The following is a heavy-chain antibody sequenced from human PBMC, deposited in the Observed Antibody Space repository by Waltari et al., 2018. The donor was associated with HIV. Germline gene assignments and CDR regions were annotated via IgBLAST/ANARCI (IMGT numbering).Heavy chain of an antibody. CDR1: ENMFGPAHEFSTYW. Sequence: EAQLVQSSAAVRKPGESLTISCQGSENMFGPAHEFSTYWIASVRQQAGNRREWLAGIHPGTHDTPNDPTVQGQVPMPVDRPTNTAHLQRMSMNAPHATIAFCARQADMPRGFGLDRWGQGTTV. J-gene: IGHJ6*02. CDR2: IHPGTHDT. CDR3: ARQADMPRGFGLDR. V-gene: IGHV5-51*01. D-gene: IGHD3-10*01.